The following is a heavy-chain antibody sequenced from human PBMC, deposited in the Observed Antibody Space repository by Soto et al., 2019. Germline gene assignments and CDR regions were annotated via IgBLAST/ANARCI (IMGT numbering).Heavy chain of an antibody. D-gene: IGHD3-22*01. CDR1: GCTFSMYA. CDR2: IIPIFGTA. J-gene: IGHJ3*02. Sequence: GASVKVSCKASGCTFSMYAISWVLQSALQGREWMGGIIPIFGTANYAQKFQGRVTITADESTSTAYMELSSLRSEDTAVYYCARVYYYDSSAKGPFAFDIWGQGTMVTVSS. CDR3: ARVYYYDSSAKGPFAFDI. V-gene: IGHV1-69*13.